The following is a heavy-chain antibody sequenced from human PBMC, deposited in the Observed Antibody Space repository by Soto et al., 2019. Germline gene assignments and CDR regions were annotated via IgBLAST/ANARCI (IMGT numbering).Heavy chain of an antibody. V-gene: IGHV3-30*18. Sequence: GGSLRLSCAPPGFTFSSYCMHWVRPAPGKGQERVAVISYDGSNKYYADSVKGRFTISRDNSKNTLYLQMNSLRAEDTAVYFCAKNPFYGDYAYYYYYMDVWGKGTTVTVSS. CDR3: AKNPFYGDYAYYYYYMDV. CDR2: ISYDGSNK. D-gene: IGHD4-17*01. CDR1: GFTFSSYC. J-gene: IGHJ6*03.